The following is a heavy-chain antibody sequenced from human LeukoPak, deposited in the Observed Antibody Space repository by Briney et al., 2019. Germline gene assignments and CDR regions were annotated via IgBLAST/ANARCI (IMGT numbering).Heavy chain of an antibody. CDR3: AKAPPNCNTVSCYADY. D-gene: IGHD2-2*01. CDR1: GFTFSSYG. Sequence: PGGSLRLSCAASGFTFSSYGMHWVRQAPGKGLEWVAIISYDGSNKYYADSVKGRFTISRDNSRTTLYPQMNSLRAEDTAVYYCAKAPPNCNTVSCYADYWGQGTLVTVSS. J-gene: IGHJ4*02. V-gene: IGHV3-30*18. CDR2: ISYDGSNK.